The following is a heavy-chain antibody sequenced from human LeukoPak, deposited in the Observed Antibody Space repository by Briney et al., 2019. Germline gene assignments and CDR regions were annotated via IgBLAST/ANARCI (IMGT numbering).Heavy chain of an antibody. CDR2: INEGGNEK. CDR3: ARHPNSNWDY. CDR1: XXXXRXXW. V-gene: IGHV3-7*03. Sequence: GXLRLSCAXXXXXXRXXWMXXXRXVPXXXXXWVVNINEGGNEKNYVDSVKGRFTASRDNAQNSLYLQMNSLRVEDTAVYYCARHPNSNWDYWGQGTLVTVSS. D-gene: IGHD6-13*01. J-gene: IGHJ4*02.